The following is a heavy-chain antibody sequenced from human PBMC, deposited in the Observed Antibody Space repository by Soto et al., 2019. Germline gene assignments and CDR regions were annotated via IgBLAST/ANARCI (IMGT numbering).Heavy chain of an antibody. CDR1: GGTFSSYA. Sequence: QVQLVQSGAEVKKPGSSVKVSCKASGGTFSSYAISWVRQAPGQGLEWMGGIIPIFGTANYAQKFQGRVTITADESTXXAXRXXSSLRSEDTAVYYCARSGYYYDSSGPSTNTYYFDYWGQGTLVTVSS. CDR3: ARSGYYYDSSGPSTNTYYFDY. J-gene: IGHJ4*02. CDR2: IIPIFGTA. V-gene: IGHV1-69*12. D-gene: IGHD3-22*01.